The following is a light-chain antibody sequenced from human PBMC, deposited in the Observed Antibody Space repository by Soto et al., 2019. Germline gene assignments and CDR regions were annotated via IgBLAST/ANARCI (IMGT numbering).Light chain of an antibody. V-gene: IGLV2-14*01. Sequence: QSALTQPASVSGSPGQSITIPCTGTSSNVGGYQYVSWYQQHPGKAPKLMIYEVSNRPSGVSNRFSGSKSGNTASLTISGLQPEDKTDYYWSSYTSSNTLVFGTGTKLTVL. CDR2: EVS. CDR1: SSNVGGYQY. CDR3: SSYTSSNTLV. J-gene: IGLJ1*01.